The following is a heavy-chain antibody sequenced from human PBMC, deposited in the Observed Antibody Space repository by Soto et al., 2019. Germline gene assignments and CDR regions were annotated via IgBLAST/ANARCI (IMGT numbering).Heavy chain of an antibody. CDR2: IYYSGST. CDR1: GGSISSGDYY. V-gene: IGHV4-30-4*01. D-gene: IGHD2-21*02. Sequence: SETLSLTCTVSGGSISSGDYYWSWIRQPPGKGLEWIGYIYYSGSTYYNPSLKSRVTISVDTSRNQFPLKLSSVTAADTAVYYCARDGDNGGNSWFDPWGQGTLVTVSS. CDR3: ARDGDNGGNSWFDP. J-gene: IGHJ5*02.